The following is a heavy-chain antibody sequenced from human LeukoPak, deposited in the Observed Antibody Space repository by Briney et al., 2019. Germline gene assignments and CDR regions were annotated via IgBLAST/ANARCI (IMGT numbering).Heavy chain of an antibody. V-gene: IGHV1-8*01. CDR3: ARRYGSGGVRFDP. CDR2: MNPNSGNT. Sequence: ASVKVSCKASGYTFTSYDINWVRQATGQGLEWMGWMNPNSGNTGYAQKFQGRVTITRNTSISTPYMELSSLRSEDTAVYYCARRYGSGGVRFDPWAQEPLVPVSS. CDR1: GYTFTSYD. J-gene: IGHJ5*02. D-gene: IGHD6-25*01.